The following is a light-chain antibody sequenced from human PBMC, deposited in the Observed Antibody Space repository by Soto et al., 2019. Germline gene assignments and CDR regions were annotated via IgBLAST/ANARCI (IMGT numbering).Light chain of an antibody. CDR3: HKYKRALLT. CDR2: AAS. Sequence: DIQMTQSPSSLSASVGDRVTITCRASQGIYNYLAWYQQKPGKAPKLLIYAASTLEAGVPSRFSGSGSGTDFTLTISSLQPEDCATYYCHKYKRALLTFGQGTRLEIK. J-gene: IGKJ5*01. CDR1: QGIYNY. V-gene: IGKV1-27*01.